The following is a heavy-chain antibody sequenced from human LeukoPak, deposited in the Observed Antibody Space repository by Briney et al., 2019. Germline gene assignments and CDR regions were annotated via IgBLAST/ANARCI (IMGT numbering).Heavy chain of an antibody. CDR2: IYYSGST. Sequence: SETLSLTCTVSGGSISSYYWSWIRQPPGKGLEWIGSIYYSGSTYYNPSLKSRVTMSVDTSKNQFSLKLSSVTAADTAGYYCARAPNRDYCLFDYWGQGTLVTVSS. D-gene: IGHD2-15*01. CDR3: ARAPNRDYCLFDY. J-gene: IGHJ4*02. CDR1: GGSISSYY. V-gene: IGHV4-59*12.